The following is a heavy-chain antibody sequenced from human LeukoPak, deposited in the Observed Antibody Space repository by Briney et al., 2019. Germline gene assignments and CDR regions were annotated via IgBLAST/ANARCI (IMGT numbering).Heavy chain of an antibody. Sequence: SGTLSLTCAVSGGSISSSNWWSWVRQPPEKGLEWIGSIYYSGSTYYNPSLKSRVTISVDTSKNQFSLKLSSVTAADTAVYYCARHVDTAMVNFDYWGQGTLVTVSS. CDR2: IYYSGST. CDR1: GGSISSSNW. D-gene: IGHD5-18*01. V-gene: IGHV4-4*02. CDR3: ARHVDTAMVNFDY. J-gene: IGHJ4*02.